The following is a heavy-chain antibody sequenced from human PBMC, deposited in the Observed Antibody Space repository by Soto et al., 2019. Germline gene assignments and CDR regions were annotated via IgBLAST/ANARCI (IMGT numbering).Heavy chain of an antibody. V-gene: IGHV1-69*13. Sequence: ASVKVSCKASGGTFSSYAISWVRQAPGQGLEWMGGIIPIFGTANYAQKFQGRVTITADESTSTAYMELSNLRSEDTAVYYCARDFYGSGFPGGYWGQGTLVTVSS. D-gene: IGHD3-10*01. CDR2: IIPIFGTA. CDR1: GGTFSSYA. J-gene: IGHJ4*02. CDR3: ARDFYGSGFPGGY.